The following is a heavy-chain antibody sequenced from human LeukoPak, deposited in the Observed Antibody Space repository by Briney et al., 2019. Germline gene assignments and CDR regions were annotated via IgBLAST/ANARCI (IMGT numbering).Heavy chain of an antibody. V-gene: IGHV3-33*01. CDR2: IWYDGSNK. J-gene: IGHJ4*02. Sequence: GGSLRLSCAASGFTFSSYGMHWVRQAPGKGLEWVAVIWYDGSNKFYADSVKGRFIISRDNSKNTLYLQMNSLRAEDTALYYCARGFGELSLGFDYWGQGTLATVSS. CDR3: ARGFGELSLGFDY. D-gene: IGHD3-10*01. CDR1: GFTFSSYG.